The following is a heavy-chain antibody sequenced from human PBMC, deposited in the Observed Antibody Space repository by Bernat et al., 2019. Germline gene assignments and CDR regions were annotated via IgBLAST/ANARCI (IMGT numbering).Heavy chain of an antibody. J-gene: IGHJ6*02. CDR3: AKDRTLLAGMDV. CDR1: GGSISSSSYY. CDR2: IYYSGST. D-gene: IGHD3-3*02. Sequence: QLQLQESGPGLVKPSETLSLTCTVSGGSISSSSYYWGWIRQPPGKGLEWIGSIYYSGSTYYNPSLKSRVTISVDTSKNQFSLKLSSVTAADTAVYYCAKDRTLLAGMDVWGQGTTVTVSS. V-gene: IGHV4-39*02.